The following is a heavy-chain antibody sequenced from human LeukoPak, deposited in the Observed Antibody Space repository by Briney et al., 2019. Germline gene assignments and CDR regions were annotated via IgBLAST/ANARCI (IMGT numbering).Heavy chain of an antibody. CDR1: GYTLTGYY. CDR2: INPNSGGT. V-gene: IGHV1-2*02. J-gene: IGHJ4*02. Sequence: ASVKVSCKASGYTLTGYYMHWVRQAPGQGLEWMGWINPNSGGTNYAQKFQGRVTMTRDTSISTAYTELSRLRSDDTAVYYCARGYLHSGSYYFYWGQGTLVTVSS. CDR3: ARGYLHSGSYYFY. D-gene: IGHD1-26*01.